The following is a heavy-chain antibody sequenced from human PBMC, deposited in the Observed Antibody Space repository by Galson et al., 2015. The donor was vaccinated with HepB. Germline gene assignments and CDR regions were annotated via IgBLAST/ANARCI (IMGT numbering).Heavy chain of an antibody. V-gene: IGHV3-33*01. CDR2: TWYDGSEK. J-gene: IGHJ4*02. CDR3: ARDLALGTTIISDY. D-gene: IGHD1-7*01. CDR1: GFTFNRLG. Sequence: SLRLSCAASGFTFNRLGMHWVRQAPGKGLEWVAVTWYDGSEKYYASSVKGRFSISRDNSRNTLYLQMNSLRAEDTAIYYCARDLALGTTIISDYWGQGTLVTVSS.